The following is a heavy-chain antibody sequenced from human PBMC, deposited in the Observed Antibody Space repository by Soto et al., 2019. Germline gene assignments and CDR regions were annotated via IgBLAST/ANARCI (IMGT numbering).Heavy chain of an antibody. V-gene: IGHV1-69*13. Sequence: SVKVSCKASGGTLSSYAISWVRQAPGQGLEWMGGIIPIFGTANYAQKFQGRVTITADESTSTAYMELSSLRSEDTAVYYCARGFRDSSGYYLCDYWGQGTLVTVSS. D-gene: IGHD3-22*01. J-gene: IGHJ4*02. CDR3: ARGFRDSSGYYLCDY. CDR1: GGTLSSYA. CDR2: IIPIFGTA.